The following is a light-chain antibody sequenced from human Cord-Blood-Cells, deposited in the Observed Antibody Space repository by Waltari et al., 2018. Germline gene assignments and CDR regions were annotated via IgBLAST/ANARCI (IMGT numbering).Light chain of an antibody. CDR1: KLGDKY. CDR2: QDS. J-gene: IGLJ2*01. Sequence: SYELTQPPSVSVSPGQPASITCSGDKLGDKYACWYQQKPGQSPVLVIYQDSKRPSGIPEPFSGSHSGNTATLTISGTQAMDEADYYCQAWDSSSVVFGGGTKLTVL. CDR3: QAWDSSSVV. V-gene: IGLV3-1*01.